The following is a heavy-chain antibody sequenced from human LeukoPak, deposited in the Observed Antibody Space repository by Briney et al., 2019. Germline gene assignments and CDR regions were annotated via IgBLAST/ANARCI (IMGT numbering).Heavy chain of an antibody. D-gene: IGHD3-3*01. V-gene: IGHV3-21*01. J-gene: IGHJ4*02. CDR1: GFTFSTYS. Sequence: GGSLRLSCAASGFTFSTYSMNWVRQAPGKGLEWVSSISSSSSYIYYADSVKGRFAISRDNAKNSLYLQMTSLRAEDTAVYSCARDNYDFWSGELDHWGQGTLVTVSS. CDR3: ARDNYDFWSGELDH. CDR2: ISSSSSYI.